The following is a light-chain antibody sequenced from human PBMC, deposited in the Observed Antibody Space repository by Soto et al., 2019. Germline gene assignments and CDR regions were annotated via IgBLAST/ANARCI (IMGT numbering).Light chain of an antibody. CDR1: SSNIGSNY. Sequence: QSVLTQPPSASGTPGQRVTISCFGSSSNIGSNYVYWYQQLPGTAPKLLIYRNDQRPSGVPDRFAGSKSGTSASLAISGLRSEDEGDYYCAAWDDSLSAVVFGGGTKLTVL. CDR3: AAWDDSLSAVV. CDR2: RND. J-gene: IGLJ2*01. V-gene: IGLV1-47*01.